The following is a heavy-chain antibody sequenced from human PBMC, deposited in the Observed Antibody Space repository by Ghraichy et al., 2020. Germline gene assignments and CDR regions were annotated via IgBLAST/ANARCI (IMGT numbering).Heavy chain of an antibody. J-gene: IGHJ3*02. CDR1: GYTFTGYY. CDR2: INPNSGGT. D-gene: IGHD2-2*02. V-gene: IGHV1-2*02. CDR3: ARDLGYCSSTSCYNGAFDI. Sequence: ASVKVSCKASGYTFTGYYMHWVRQAPGQGLEWMGWINPNSGGTNYAQKFQGRVTMTRDTSISTAYMELSRLRSDDTAVYYCARDLGYCSSTSCYNGAFDIWGQGTMVTVSS.